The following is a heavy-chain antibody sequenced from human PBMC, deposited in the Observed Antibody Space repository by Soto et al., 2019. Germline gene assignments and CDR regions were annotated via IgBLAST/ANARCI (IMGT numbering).Heavy chain of an antibody. D-gene: IGHD5-12*01. CDR1: GFTFDDYA. CDR3: AKDQGGYDYYFDY. CDR2: ISWNSGSI. Sequence: GGSLRLSCAASGFTFDDYAMHWVRQAPGKGLEWVSGISWNSGSIGYADSVKGRFTISRDNAKNSLYLQMNSLRAEDTALYYCAKDQGGYDYYFDYWGQGTLVTVSS. J-gene: IGHJ4*02. V-gene: IGHV3-9*01.